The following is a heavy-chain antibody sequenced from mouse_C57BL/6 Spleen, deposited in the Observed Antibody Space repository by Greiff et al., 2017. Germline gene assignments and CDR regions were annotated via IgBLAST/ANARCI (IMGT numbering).Heavy chain of an antibody. CDR3: ARAYGSSYGYAMDY. J-gene: IGHJ4*01. V-gene: IGHV1-72*01. Sequence: QVQLQQPGAELVKPGASVKLSCKASGYTFTSYWMHWVKQRPGRGLEWIGRIDPNSGGTKYNEKFKSKATLTVDKPSSTAYMQRSSLTSEDSAVYDCARAYGSSYGYAMDYWGQGTSVTVSS. CDR1: GYTFTSYW. D-gene: IGHD1-1*01. CDR2: IDPNSGGT.